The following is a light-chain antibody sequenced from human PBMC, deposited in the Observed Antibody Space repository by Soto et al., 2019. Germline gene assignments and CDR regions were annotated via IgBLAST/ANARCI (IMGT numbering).Light chain of an antibody. Sequence: DIQMTQSPSSLSASVGDRVTITCQASQDISNYLNWYQQKPGKAPKLLIYDACNLETGVPSRFSGSGSGTDFTFTISSLQPEDIATYYCQQYDNLPPVYTFGQGTKLEIK. V-gene: IGKV1-33*01. CDR3: QQYDNLPPVYT. CDR1: QDISNY. J-gene: IGKJ2*01. CDR2: DAC.